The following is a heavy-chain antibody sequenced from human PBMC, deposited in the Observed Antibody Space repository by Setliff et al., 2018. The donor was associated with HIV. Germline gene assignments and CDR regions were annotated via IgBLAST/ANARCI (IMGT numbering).Heavy chain of an antibody. J-gene: IGHJ4*02. V-gene: IGHV4-4*07. Sequence: PSETLSLTCSVSGGSISNFYWSWIRQPPGKGLEWGGHIYSTGDTNYNPSLKSRVTLAADTSKNQLTLSLTSVTAADTAVYYCARLVSSSWSYYFDSWGQGTLVTVSS. CDR3: ARLVSSSWSYYFDS. D-gene: IGHD6-13*01. CDR2: IYSTGDT. CDR1: GGSISNFY.